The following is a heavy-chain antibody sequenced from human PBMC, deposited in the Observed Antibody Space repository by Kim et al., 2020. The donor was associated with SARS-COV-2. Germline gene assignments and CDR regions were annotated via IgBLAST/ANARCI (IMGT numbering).Heavy chain of an antibody. CDR2: INNGGNP. Sequence: GGSLRLPCVASGFTFSSRAMSWVRQTPGKGLEWVASINNGGNPYYADSVKGRFTVSRDITKATLYLQMNSLRAEDTALYYYAKDHPSSGWPTFDSWGQGTLVTVSS. CDR3: AKDHPSSGWPTFDS. D-gene: IGHD6-19*01. CDR1: GFTFSSRA. V-gene: IGHV3-23*01. J-gene: IGHJ4*02.